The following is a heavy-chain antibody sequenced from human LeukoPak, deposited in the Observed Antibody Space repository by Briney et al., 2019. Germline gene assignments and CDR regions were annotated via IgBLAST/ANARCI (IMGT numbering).Heavy chain of an antibody. CDR1: GYTFTSYA. CDR2: ISAYNGNT. CDR3: ARRRVVPAANYFDY. Sequence: ASVKVSCKASGYTFTSYAISWVRQAPGQGLEWMGWISAYNGNTNYAQKLQGRVTMTTDTSTSTAYMELRSLRSDDTAVYYCARRRVVPAANYFDYWGQGTLVTVSS. J-gene: IGHJ4*02. D-gene: IGHD2-2*01. V-gene: IGHV1-18*01.